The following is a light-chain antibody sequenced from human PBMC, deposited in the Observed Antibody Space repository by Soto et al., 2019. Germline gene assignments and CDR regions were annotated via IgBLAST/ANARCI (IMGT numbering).Light chain of an antibody. CDR3: QQYGSSPIT. J-gene: IGKJ5*01. CDR2: EAS. Sequence: EIVLTQSPGTLSLSPGEVATLSCGASQHVTSTYLAWYQQRPGQAPRLLIYEASTRATGIPDRFSGSGSGTDFTLTISGLEPEDFAVYYCQQYGSSPITFGQGTRLEIK. V-gene: IGKV3-20*01. CDR1: QHVTSTY.